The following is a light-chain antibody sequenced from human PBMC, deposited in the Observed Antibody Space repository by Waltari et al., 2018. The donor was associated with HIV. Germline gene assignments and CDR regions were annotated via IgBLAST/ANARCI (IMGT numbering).Light chain of an antibody. CDR3: CAYAGSTTYVI. Sequence: QSALTQPASVSGSPGQSITISCTGTSSDVGGYNLVSWYQQHPGKAPKLMIYEISKRPSGVPDRFSGSNSGNTASLTISGLQAEDEADYYCCAYAGSTTYVIFGGGTKLTVL. V-gene: IGLV2-23*02. CDR1: SSDVGGYNL. CDR2: EIS. J-gene: IGLJ2*01.